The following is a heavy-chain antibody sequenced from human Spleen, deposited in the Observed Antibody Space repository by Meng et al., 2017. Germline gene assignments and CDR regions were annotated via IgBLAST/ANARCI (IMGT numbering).Heavy chain of an antibody. CDR2: VYYSGST. Sequence: GHWQESGPGLVRPSETLSLTCTVSGGSVRSSSYYWSWIRQPPGKGLEWIGYVYYSGSTNYNPSLKSRVTISLDTSKNQFSLKLNSVTAADAALYYCAREEAKQLGFDCWGQGTLVTVSS. D-gene: IGHD1-1*01. CDR3: AREEAKQLGFDC. J-gene: IGHJ4*02. V-gene: IGHV4-61*01. CDR1: GGSVRSSSYY.